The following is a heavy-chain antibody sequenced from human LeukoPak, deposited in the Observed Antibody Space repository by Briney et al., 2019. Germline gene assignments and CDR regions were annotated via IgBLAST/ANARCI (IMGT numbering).Heavy chain of an antibody. CDR1: GFTFSSYW. CDR2: ITSDGSST. J-gene: IGHJ4*02. V-gene: IGHV3-74*01. CDR3: ASPAALFAY. Sequence: PGGSLRLSCAASGFTFSSYWMHWVRQAPGKGLVWVSRITSDGSSTSYADSVKGRFTISRDNAKNTLYLQMNSLRVEDTAVYYCASPAALFAYWGQGTLVPVSS.